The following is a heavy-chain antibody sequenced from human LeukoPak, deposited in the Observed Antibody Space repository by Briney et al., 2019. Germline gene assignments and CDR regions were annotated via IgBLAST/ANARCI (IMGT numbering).Heavy chain of an antibody. Sequence: SETLSLTCAVSGGSISSGGYSWSWIRQPPGKGLEWIGYIYHSGSTYYNPSLKSRVTISVDTSKNQFSLKLSSVTAADTAVYYCARADFWSGYYTHYFDYWGQGTLVTVSS. CDR2: IYHSGST. D-gene: IGHD3-3*01. CDR1: GGSISSGGYS. V-gene: IGHV4-30-2*01. CDR3: ARADFWSGYYTHYFDY. J-gene: IGHJ4*02.